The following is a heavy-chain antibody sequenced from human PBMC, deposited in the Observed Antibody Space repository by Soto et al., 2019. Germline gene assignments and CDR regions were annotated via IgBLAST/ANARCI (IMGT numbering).Heavy chain of an antibody. J-gene: IGHJ6*02. CDR3: ARFTIFGVVSYYYYYGMDV. CDR2: INHSGST. CDR1: GGSFSGYY. V-gene: IGHV4-34*01. Sequence: SETLSLTCAVYGGSFSGYYWSWIRQPPGKGLEWIGEINHSGSTNYNPSLKSRVTISVDTSKNQFSLKLSSVTAADTAVYYCARFTIFGVVSYYYYYGMDVWGQGTTVTVSS. D-gene: IGHD3-3*01.